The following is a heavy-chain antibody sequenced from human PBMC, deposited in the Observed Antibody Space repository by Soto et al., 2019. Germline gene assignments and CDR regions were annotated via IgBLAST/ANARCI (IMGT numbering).Heavy chain of an antibody. D-gene: IGHD5-18*01. V-gene: IGHV4-39*01. CDR2: IYYSGST. CDR1: GGSISSSSYY. J-gene: IGHJ5*02. CDR3: ARYSYGYSWFDP. Sequence: PSETLSLTCTVSGGSISSSSYYWGWIRQPPGKGLEWIGSIYYSGSTYYNPSLKSRVTISVDTSKNQFSLKLSSVTAADTAVYYCARYSYGYSWFDPWGQGTLVTVSS.